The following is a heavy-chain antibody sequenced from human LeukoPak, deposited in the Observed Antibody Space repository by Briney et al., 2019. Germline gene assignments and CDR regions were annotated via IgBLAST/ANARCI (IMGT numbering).Heavy chain of an antibody. D-gene: IGHD3-10*01. V-gene: IGHV1-69*13. CDR3: ARSYYYGSGSYYQSDHYYYYGMDV. CDR2: IIPIFGTA. J-gene: IGHJ6*02. CDR1: GGTFSSYA. Sequence: ASVKVSCKASGGTFSSYAISWVRQAPGQGLEWMGGIIPIFGTANYAQKFQGRVTITADESTSTAYMKLSSLRSEDTAVYYCARSYYYGSGSYYQSDHYYYYGMDVWGQGTTVTVSS.